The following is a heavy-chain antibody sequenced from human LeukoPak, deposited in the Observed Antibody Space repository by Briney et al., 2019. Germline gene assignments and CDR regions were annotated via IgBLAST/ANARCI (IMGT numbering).Heavy chain of an antibody. Sequence: PGGSLRLSCAASGFTFSDYYMSWIRQAPGKGLEWVSYISSSGSTIYYADSVKGRFTISRDNAKNSLYLQMNSLRAEDTAVYYCARVCHPLRYFDWRLWYFDLWGRGTLVTVSS. D-gene: IGHD3-9*01. J-gene: IGHJ2*01. CDR3: ARVCHPLRYFDWRLWYFDL. V-gene: IGHV3-11*04. CDR1: GFTFSDYY. CDR2: ISSSGSTI.